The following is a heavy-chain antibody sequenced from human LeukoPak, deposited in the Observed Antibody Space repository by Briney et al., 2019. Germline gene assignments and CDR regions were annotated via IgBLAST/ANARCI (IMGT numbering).Heavy chain of an antibody. CDR3: AKDLRVGYCSGGSCSRLFDY. CDR1: GFTFSSYA. V-gene: IGHV3-23*01. D-gene: IGHD2-15*01. CDR2: ISGSGGST. Sequence: TGGSLRLSCAASGFTFSSYAMSWVRQAPGKGLEWVSAISGSGGSTYYADSVKGRFTISRDNSKNTLYLQMNSLRAEDTAVYYCAKDLRVGYCSGGSCSRLFDYWGQGTLATVSS. J-gene: IGHJ4*02.